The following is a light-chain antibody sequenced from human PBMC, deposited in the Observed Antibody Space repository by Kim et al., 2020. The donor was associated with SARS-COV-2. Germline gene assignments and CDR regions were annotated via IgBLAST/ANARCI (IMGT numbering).Light chain of an antibody. J-gene: IGKJ1*01. Sequence: ASVGDRVSIRCRASQSISRYLNGYQQKPGKAPELLLYVASNLQSGVPSRFTGSGSGRDFTLTISSLQPEEFATYYCQQSYSTPGTFGQETKLDIK. V-gene: IGKV1-39*01. CDR3: QQSYSTPGT. CDR1: QSISRY. CDR2: VAS.